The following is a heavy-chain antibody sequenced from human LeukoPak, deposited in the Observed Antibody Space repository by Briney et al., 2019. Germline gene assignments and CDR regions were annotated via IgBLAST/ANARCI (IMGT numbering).Heavy chain of an antibody. CDR2: IKQDGSEQ. Sequence: GGSLRLSCAASGFTFSSYWMSWVRQAPGKGLEWVANIKQDGSEQYYVDSVKGRFTISRDNTKNSLYLQMNSLRAEDTTVYYCARGGFYPDYWGQGVLVTVSS. D-gene: IGHD2/OR15-2a*01. V-gene: IGHV3-7*04. CDR1: GFTFSSYW. J-gene: IGHJ4*02. CDR3: ARGGFYPDY.